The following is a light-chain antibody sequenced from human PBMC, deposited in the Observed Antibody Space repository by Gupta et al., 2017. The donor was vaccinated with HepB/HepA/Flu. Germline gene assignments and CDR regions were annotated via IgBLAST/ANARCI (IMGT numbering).Light chain of an antibody. V-gene: IGKV1-33*01. CDR2: DAS. J-gene: IGKJ4*01. CDR1: QDINNY. CDR3: QQYDSLPLT. Sequence: DIKMTQSPSSLSSSVGDRVTITCQASQDINNYLSWFQQKPGKPPTLLIYDASALETGVPSRFTGSGSETFFTFTITSLQPEDFATYYCQQYDSLPLTFGGGTKVEIK.